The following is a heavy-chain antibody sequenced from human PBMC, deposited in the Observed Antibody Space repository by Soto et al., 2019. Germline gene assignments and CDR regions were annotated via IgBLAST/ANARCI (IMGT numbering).Heavy chain of an antibody. CDR3: AKDGSREWNDL. V-gene: IGHV3-23*01. CDR2: ISGSGGST. Sequence: GGSLILSFASSGFPFSSYTMTSARQAPGKGLEWVSAISGSGGSTYYADSVKGRFTFYRDNSKTTLYLQMNSLRAEDTDVYYCAKDGSREWNDLWGQGTLVTVSS. D-gene: IGHD3-3*01. CDR1: GFPFSSYT. J-gene: IGHJ5*02.